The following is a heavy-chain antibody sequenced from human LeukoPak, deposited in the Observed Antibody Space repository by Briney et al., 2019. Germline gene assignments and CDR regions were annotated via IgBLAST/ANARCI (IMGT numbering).Heavy chain of an antibody. CDR3: ASSSQDIVVVPARGY. V-gene: IGHV3-30*02. J-gene: IGHJ4*02. CDR1: GFTFSSYG. Sequence: GGSLRLSCAASGFTFSSYGMHWVRQAPGKGLEWVAFIRYDGSNKYYADSVKGRFTISRDNSKNTLYLQMNSLRAEDTAVYYCASSSQDIVVVPARGYWGQGTLVTVSS. D-gene: IGHD2-2*01. CDR2: IRYDGSNK.